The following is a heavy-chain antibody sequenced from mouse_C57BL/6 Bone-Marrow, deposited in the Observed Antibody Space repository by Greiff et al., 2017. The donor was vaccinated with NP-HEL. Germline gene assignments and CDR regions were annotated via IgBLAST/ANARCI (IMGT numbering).Heavy chain of an antibody. CDR1: GYSFTSYY. CDR3: ARLGSSYFDY. D-gene: IGHD1-1*01. CDR2: IYPGSGNT. Sequence: VKLMESGPELVKPGASVKISCKASGYSFTSYYIHWVKQRPGQGLEWIGWIYPGSGNTKYNEKFKGKATLTADTSSSTAYMQLSSLTSEDSAVYYCARLGSSYFDYWGQGTTLTVSS. J-gene: IGHJ2*01. V-gene: IGHV1-66*01.